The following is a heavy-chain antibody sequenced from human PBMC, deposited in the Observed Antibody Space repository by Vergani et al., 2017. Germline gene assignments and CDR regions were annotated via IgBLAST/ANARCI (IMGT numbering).Heavy chain of an antibody. V-gene: IGHV3-48*03. CDR2: ISSSGSTI. J-gene: IGHJ3*02. CDR3: ARDGSGYSYGSSAFDI. D-gene: IGHD5-18*01. CDR1: GFTFSSYE. Sequence: EVQLVESGGGLVQPGGSLRLSCAASGFTFSSYEMNWVRQAPGKGLEWVSYISSSGSTIYYADSVKGRFTISRDNAKNSLYLQMNSLRAEDTAVYYCARDGSGYSYGSSAFDIWGQETMVTVSS.